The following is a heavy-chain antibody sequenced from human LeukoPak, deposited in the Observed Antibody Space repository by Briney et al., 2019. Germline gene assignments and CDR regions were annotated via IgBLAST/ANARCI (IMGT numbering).Heavy chain of an antibody. CDR1: GFTFSSYG. CDR2: ISSSSSTI. Sequence: GGSLRLSCAASGFTFSSYGMHWVRQAPGKGLEWVSYISSSSSTIYYTDSGKGRFTISRDNAENSLYLQMNNLRAEDTAVYYCARSRDKNTYGYAYWGQGTLVTVSS. D-gene: IGHD5-18*01. CDR3: ARSRDKNTYGYAY. J-gene: IGHJ4*02. V-gene: IGHV3-48*01.